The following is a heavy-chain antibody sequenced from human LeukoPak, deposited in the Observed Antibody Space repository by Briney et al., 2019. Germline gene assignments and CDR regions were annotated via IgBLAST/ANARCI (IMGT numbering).Heavy chain of an antibody. V-gene: IGHV3-64*01. CDR1: GFTFSSYA. CDR3: TTEADYGSGPVGHLY. D-gene: IGHD3-10*01. Sequence: GGSLRLSCAASGFTFSSYAMHWVSQAPRTGLEYDSTVKSNGGSTYYANSVKGRFTISRDNSKNTLYLQMGSLRAEDMAVYYCTTEADYGSGPVGHLYWGQGTLVTVSS. CDR2: VKSNGGST. J-gene: IGHJ4*02.